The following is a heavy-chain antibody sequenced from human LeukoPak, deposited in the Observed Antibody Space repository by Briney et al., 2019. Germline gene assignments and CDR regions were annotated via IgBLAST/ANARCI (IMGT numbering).Heavy chain of an antibody. J-gene: IGHJ6*02. V-gene: IGHV3-73*01. CDR3: ARDEFYYYYGMDV. Sequence: GGSLRLSCAASGFTFSGSAMHWVRQASGKGLEWVGRIRSKANSYATAYAASVKGRFTISRDDSKNTAYLQMNSLKTEDTAVYYCARDEFYYYYGMDVWGQGTTVTVSS. CDR1: GFTFSGSA. CDR2: IRSKANSYAT.